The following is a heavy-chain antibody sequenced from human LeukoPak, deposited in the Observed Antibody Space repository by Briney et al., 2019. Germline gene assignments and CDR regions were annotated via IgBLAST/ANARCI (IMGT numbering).Heavy chain of an antibody. CDR3: AKDGGGGDCYFDY. CDR1: GFTFSSYE. D-gene: IGHD2-21*02. V-gene: IGHV3-48*03. Sequence: GGSLRLSCAASGFTFSSYEMNWVRQAPGKGLEGGSYISSSGSTIYYADSVKGRFTISRDNAKNSLYLQMNSLRVEDTAVYYCAKDGGGGDCYFDYWGQGTQVTVSS. J-gene: IGHJ4*02. CDR2: ISSSGSTI.